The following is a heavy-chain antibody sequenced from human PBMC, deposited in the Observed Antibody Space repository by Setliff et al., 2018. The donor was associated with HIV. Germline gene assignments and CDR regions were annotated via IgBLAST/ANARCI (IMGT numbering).Heavy chain of an antibody. CDR2: ITDRGDKT. D-gene: IGHD2-15*01. J-gene: IGHJ3*01. Sequence: PGGSLRLSCVASGFTLSDYYMGWIRQAPGKGLEWVSYITDRGDKTYYADSVKGRFTISRDNSNNTLYLQMHGPRADDTAVYYCARDRPRRIVVATNLPNAFDVWGHGTLVTVSS. CDR3: ARDRPRRIVVATNLPNAFDV. V-gene: IGHV3-11*01. CDR1: GFTLSDYY.